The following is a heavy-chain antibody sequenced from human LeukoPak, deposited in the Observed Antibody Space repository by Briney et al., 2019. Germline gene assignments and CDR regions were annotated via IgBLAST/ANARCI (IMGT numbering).Heavy chain of an antibody. J-gene: IGHJ6*03. CDR2: INPNSGGT. CDR1: GYTFTGYY. Sequence: EASVKVSCKASGYTFTGYYMHWVRQAPGQGLEWMGWINPNSGGTNYAQKFQGRVTMTRDTSISTACMELSRLRSDDTAVYYCARSYYDILTGSSLYYYYMDVWGKGTTVTVSS. CDR3: ARSYYDILTGSSLYYYYMDV. D-gene: IGHD3-9*01. V-gene: IGHV1-2*02.